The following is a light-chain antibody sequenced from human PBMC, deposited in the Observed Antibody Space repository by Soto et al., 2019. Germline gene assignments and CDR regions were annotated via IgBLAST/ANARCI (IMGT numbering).Light chain of an antibody. J-gene: IGKJ4*01. Sequence: EIVLSQSPATLSLSPGERATLSCRASQSVSSYLAWYQHIPGQAPRLLIYDASKRATGIPARFSGSGSGTDFTLTISSLEPEDFAVYYCQQYGSSLLTFGGGTKVEIK. CDR1: QSVSSY. V-gene: IGKV3-11*01. CDR3: QQYGSSLLT. CDR2: DAS.